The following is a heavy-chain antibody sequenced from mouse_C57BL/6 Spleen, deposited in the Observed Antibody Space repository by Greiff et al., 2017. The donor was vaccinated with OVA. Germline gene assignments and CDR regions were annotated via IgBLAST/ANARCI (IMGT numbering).Heavy chain of an antibody. Sequence: DVQLQESGPGMVKPSQSLSLTCTVTGYSITSGYDWHWIRHFPGNKLEWMGYISYSGSTNYNPSLKSRISITHDTSKNHFFLKLNSVTTEDTATYYCARDGYDYGIDVWGTGTTVTVSS. J-gene: IGHJ1*03. CDR1: GYSITSGYD. CDR2: ISYSGST. CDR3: ARDGYDYGIDV. D-gene: IGHD2-4*01. V-gene: IGHV3-1*01.